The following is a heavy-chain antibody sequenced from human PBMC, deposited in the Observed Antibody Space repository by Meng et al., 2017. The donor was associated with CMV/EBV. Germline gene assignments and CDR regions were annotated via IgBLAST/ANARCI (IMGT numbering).Heavy chain of an antibody. CDR1: GFTFSDHY. V-gene: IGHV3-72*01. D-gene: IGHD1-26*01. CDR2: TRNKANSYTT. Sequence: GGPLRLSCAASGFTFSDHYMDWVRQAPGKGLEWVGRTRNKANSYTTEYAASVKGRFTISRDDSKNSLYLQMNSLKTEDTAVYYCAREMGSEYYYYGMDVWGQGTTVTVSS. CDR3: AREMGSEYYYYGMDV. J-gene: IGHJ6*02.